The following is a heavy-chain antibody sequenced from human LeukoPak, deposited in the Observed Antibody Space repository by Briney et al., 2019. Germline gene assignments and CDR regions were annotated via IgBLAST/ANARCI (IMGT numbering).Heavy chain of an antibody. CDR3: SSIAAAGPDY. CDR2: IYSGGST. Sequence: GGSLRLSCAASGFTVSSNYMSWVRQAPGKGLEWVSVIYSGGSTYYADSVKGRFTISRGNSKNTLYLQMNSLRAEDTAVYYCSSIAAAGPDYWGQGTLVTVSS. CDR1: GFTVSSNY. D-gene: IGHD6-13*01. V-gene: IGHV3-66*01. J-gene: IGHJ4*02.